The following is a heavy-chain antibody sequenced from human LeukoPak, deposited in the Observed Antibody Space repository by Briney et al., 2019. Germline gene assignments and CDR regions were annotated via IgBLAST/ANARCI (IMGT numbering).Heavy chain of an antibody. CDR3: ARGIAVAYPFQH. V-gene: IGHV1-69*01. D-gene: IGHD6-19*01. J-gene: IGHJ1*01. CDR1: GGTSSSYA. Sequence: SVKVSCKASGGTSSSYAISWVRQAPGQGLEWMGGIIPIFGTANYAQKFQGRVTITADESTSTAYMELSSLRSEDTAVYYCARGIAVAYPFQHWGQGTLVTVSS. CDR2: IIPIFGTA.